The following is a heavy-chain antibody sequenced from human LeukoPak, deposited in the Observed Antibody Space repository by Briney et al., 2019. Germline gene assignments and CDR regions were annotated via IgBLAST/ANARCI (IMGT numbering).Heavy chain of an antibody. CDR1: GYTFTSYG. D-gene: IGHD3-22*01. Sequence: ASVKVSCKASGYTFTSYGISWVRQAPGQGLEWMGWISAYNGNTNYAQKLQGRVTMTTDTSTSTAYMELRSLRSDDTAVYYCVKTGVSSGYCDYWGQGALVTVSS. V-gene: IGHV1-18*01. CDR2: ISAYNGNT. CDR3: VKTGVSSGYCDY. J-gene: IGHJ4*02.